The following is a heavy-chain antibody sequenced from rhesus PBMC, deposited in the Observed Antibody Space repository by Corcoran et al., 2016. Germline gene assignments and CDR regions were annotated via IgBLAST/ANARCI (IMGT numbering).Heavy chain of an antibody. J-gene: IGHJ4*01. D-gene: IGHD6-43*01. CDR3: ARRAAAFDY. CDR2: IAYSGST. CDR1: GYSISSGYG. V-gene: IGHV4-122*02. Sequence: QLQLQESGPGLVKPSETLSLTCAVSGYSISSGYGWSWLRQPPGKGLEWIGYIAYSGSTSYNPSLKSRVTISRDTSKNQFSLKLSSVTAADTAVYYCARRAAAFDYWGQGVLVTVSS.